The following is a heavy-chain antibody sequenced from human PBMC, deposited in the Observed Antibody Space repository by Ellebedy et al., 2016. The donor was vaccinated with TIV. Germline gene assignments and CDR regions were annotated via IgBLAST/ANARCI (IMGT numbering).Heavy chain of an antibody. CDR3: ATDLYGVNGVGDAFDI. J-gene: IGHJ3*02. Sequence: PGGSLRLSCAASGITFSNFWMSRVRQAPGKGLEWVGSIKSKGHGATPDYAAPVKGRFSITRDDSKNTMWLQMNSLKTEDTGVYYCATDLYGVNGVGDAFDIWGQGTMVTVS. D-gene: IGHD4-23*01. CDR1: GITFSNFW. CDR2: IKSKGHGATP. V-gene: IGHV3-15*07.